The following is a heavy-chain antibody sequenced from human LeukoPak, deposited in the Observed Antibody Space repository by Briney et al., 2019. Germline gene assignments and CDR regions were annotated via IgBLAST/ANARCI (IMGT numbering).Heavy chain of an antibody. CDR1: GFTVSSKY. CDR2: ISRGSDHI. D-gene: IGHD3-22*01. V-gene: IGHV3-21*01. J-gene: IGHJ4*02. Sequence: GGSLRLSCAASGFTVSSKYMSWVRQAPGKGLEWVSSISRGSDHIFYADSMKDRFTISRDNAKNSLYLQMNSLGAEDTAVCYCARPYDTRGYFPDYWGQGTLVTVSS. CDR3: ARPYDTRGYFPDY.